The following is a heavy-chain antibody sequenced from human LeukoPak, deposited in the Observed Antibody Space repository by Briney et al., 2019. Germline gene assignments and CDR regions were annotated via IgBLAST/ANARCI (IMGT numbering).Heavy chain of an antibody. J-gene: IGHJ3*02. Sequence: PSETLSLTCTVSGGSISSSSYYWGWIRQPPGKGLEWIGGIYYSGSTHYNPSLKSRVTISVDTSKNQFSLKLSSVTAADTAVYYCARGRIAALYSRGAFDIWGQGTMVTVSS. CDR3: ARGRIAALYSRGAFDI. V-gene: IGHV4-39*07. CDR2: IYYSGST. CDR1: GGSISSSSYY. D-gene: IGHD6-6*01.